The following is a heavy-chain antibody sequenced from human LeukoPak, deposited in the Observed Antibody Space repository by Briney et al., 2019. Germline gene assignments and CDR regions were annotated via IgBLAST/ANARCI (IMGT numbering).Heavy chain of an antibody. D-gene: IGHD3-3*01. J-gene: IGHJ6*03. CDR1: GGSISSYY. CDR3: ARDGIFGVAHYYMDV. Sequence: SETLSLTCTVSGGSISSYYCSWIRQPPGKGLEWIGYIYYSGSTNYNPSLKSRVTISVDTSKNQFSLKLSSVTAADTAVYYCARDGIFGVAHYYMDVWGKGTTVTVSS. CDR2: IYYSGST. V-gene: IGHV4-59*12.